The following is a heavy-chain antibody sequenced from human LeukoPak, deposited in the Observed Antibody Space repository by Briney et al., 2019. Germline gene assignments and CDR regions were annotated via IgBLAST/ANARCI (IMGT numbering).Heavy chain of an antibody. CDR2: IYYSGST. CDR3: ARDTRKRGSSSWWREFDY. CDR1: GASINSGDYY. Sequence: PSETLSLTCTVSGASINSGDYYWSWIRQPPGKGLEWIGYIYYSGSTYYNPSLKSRVTISVDTSKNQFSLKLSSVTAADTAVYYCARDTRKRGSSSWWREFDYWGQGTLVTVSS. D-gene: IGHD6-13*01. V-gene: IGHV4-30-4*01. J-gene: IGHJ4*02.